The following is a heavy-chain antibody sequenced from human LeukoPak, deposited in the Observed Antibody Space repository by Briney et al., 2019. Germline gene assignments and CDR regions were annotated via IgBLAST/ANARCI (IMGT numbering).Heavy chain of an antibody. CDR1: EFVFSSYE. Sequence: PGGSLRLSCAASEFVFSSYEMNWVRQAPGKGLEWVSYITNSGGTIYYADSVKGRFTISRDNARNLLFLQMNSLRAEDTAVYCCARFPHGWHFDYWGQGTLVTVST. CDR2: ITNSGGTI. V-gene: IGHV3-48*03. CDR3: ARFPHGWHFDY. D-gene: IGHD6-19*01. J-gene: IGHJ4*02.